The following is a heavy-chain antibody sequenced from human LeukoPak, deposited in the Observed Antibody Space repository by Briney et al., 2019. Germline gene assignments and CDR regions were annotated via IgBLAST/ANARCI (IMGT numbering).Heavy chain of an antibody. CDR2: ISAYNGNT. D-gene: IGHD2-2*01. J-gene: IGHJ5*02. V-gene: IGHV1-18*01. CDR1: GYTFTSYG. CDR3: ARVVTPRYCSTPSCYWEGWFDP. Sequence: ASVKVSCKASGYTFTSYGISWVRQAPGQGLEWMGWISAYNGNTNYVQKLQGRVTMTTDTSTSTAYMELRSLRSDDTAVYYCARVVTPRYCSTPSCYWEGWFDPWGQGTLVTVSS.